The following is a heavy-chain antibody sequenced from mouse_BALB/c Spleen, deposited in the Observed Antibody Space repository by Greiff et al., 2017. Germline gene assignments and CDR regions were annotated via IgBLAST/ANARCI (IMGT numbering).Heavy chain of an antibody. D-gene: IGHD1-1*01. Sequence: EVQLVESGGDLVKPGGSLKLSCAASGFTFSSYGMSWVRQTPDKRLEWVATISSGGSYTYYPDSVKGRFTISRDNAKNTLYLQMSSLKSEDTAMYYCASSQVYGKGYYAMDYWGQGTSVTVSS. CDR3: ASSQVYGKGYYAMDY. CDR1: GFTFSSYG. V-gene: IGHV5-6*01. J-gene: IGHJ4*01. CDR2: ISSGGSYT.